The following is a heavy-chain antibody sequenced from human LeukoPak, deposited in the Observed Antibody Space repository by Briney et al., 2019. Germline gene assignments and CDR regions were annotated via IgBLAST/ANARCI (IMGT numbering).Heavy chain of an antibody. J-gene: IGHJ4*02. CDR2: INPNSGGT. D-gene: IGHD3-22*01. Sequence: ASVKVSCKASGYTFTGYYMHWVRQAPGQGLEWMGWINPNSGGTNYAQKFQGRVTMTRDTPISTAYMELSRLRSDDTAVYYCATALGYYDISGYYYGWGQGTLLTVSS. CDR1: GYTFTGYY. CDR3: ATALGYYDISGYYYG. V-gene: IGHV1-2*02.